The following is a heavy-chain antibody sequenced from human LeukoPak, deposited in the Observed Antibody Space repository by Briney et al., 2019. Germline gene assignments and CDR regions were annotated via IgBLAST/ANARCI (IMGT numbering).Heavy chain of an antibody. CDR3: AKDRDGYSPDY. V-gene: IGHV3-23*01. J-gene: IGHJ4*02. Sequence: GGSLRLSCAASGFTFSNYAMSWVRQAPGKGLEWASAISGSGSNIYYADSVKGRFTISRDNSKNTLYLQMNSLRAEDTALYYCAKDRDGYSPDYWGQGTLVTVSS. CDR1: GFTFSNYA. D-gene: IGHD5-24*01. CDR2: ISGSGSNI.